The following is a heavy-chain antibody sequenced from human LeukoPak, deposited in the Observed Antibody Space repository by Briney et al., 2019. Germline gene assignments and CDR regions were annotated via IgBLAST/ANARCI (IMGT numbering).Heavy chain of an antibody. D-gene: IGHD2-15*01. CDR3: ATVKVVAATILFDY. CDR2: FDPEDGET. Sequence: ASVKVSCKVSGYTLTELSMHWVRQAPGKGLEWMGGFDPEDGETIYAQKFQGRVTMTEDTSTDTAYMELSSLRSEDTAVYYCATVKVVAATILFDYWGQGTLVTVSS. CDR1: GYTLTELS. V-gene: IGHV1-24*01. J-gene: IGHJ4*02.